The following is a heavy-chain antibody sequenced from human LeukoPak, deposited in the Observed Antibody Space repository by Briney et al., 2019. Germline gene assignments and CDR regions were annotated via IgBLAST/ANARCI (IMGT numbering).Heavy chain of an antibody. Sequence: ASETLSLTCTVYGGSISSYYWSWIRQPPGKGLEWIGYIYYSGSTNYNPSLKRRVTISVDTSKNQFSLKLSSVTAADTAVYYCARGPLKYSSGWYQPRYFDLWGRGTLVTVSS. CDR1: GGSISSYY. CDR3: ARGPLKYSSGWYQPRYFDL. D-gene: IGHD6-19*01. CDR2: IYYSGST. J-gene: IGHJ2*01. V-gene: IGHV4-59*12.